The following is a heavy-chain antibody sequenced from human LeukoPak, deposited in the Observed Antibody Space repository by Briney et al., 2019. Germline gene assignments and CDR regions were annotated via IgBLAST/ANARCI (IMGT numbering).Heavy chain of an antibody. D-gene: IGHD1-26*01. Sequence: SVKVSCEASGFTFTSSAVQWVRQARGQRLEWIGWIVVGSGNTNYAQKFQERVTITRDMSTSTAYMELSSLRSEDTAVYYCAAADVGLDSGSYYDFDYWGQGTLVTVSS. CDR1: GFTFTSSA. J-gene: IGHJ4*02. CDR2: IVVGSGNT. V-gene: IGHV1-58*01. CDR3: AAADVGLDSGSYYDFDY.